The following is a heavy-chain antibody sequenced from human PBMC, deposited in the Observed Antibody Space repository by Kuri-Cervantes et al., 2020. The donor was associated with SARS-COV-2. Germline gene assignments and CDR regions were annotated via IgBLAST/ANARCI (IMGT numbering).Heavy chain of an antibody. Sequence: GESLKISCASSGLTFSSYAMHWVRQAPGKGLEWVAVISYDGSNKYYADSVKGRFTISRDNSKNTLYLQMNSLRAEDTAVYYCARAKDMDGFGSNYYYYYYMDVWGNGTPVTVSS. D-gene: IGHD3-16*01. CDR3: ARAKDMDGFGSNYYYYYYMDV. CDR1: GLTFSSYA. V-gene: IGHV3-30-3*01. CDR2: ISYDGSNK. J-gene: IGHJ6*03.